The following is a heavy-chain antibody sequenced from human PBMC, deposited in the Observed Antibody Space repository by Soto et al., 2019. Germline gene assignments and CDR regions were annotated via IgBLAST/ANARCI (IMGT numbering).Heavy chain of an antibody. J-gene: IGHJ6*02. D-gene: IGHD2-2*01. CDR1: GFTFSSYA. CDR2: ISGSGGST. Sequence: EVQLLESGGGLVQPGGSLRLSCAASGFTFSSYAMSWVRQAPGKGLEWVSAISGSGGSTYYADSVKGRFTISRDNSKNTLYLQMNSLRAEDTAVYYCASTRGRYDYYGMDVWGQGTTVTVSS. CDR3: ASTRGRYDYYGMDV. V-gene: IGHV3-23*01.